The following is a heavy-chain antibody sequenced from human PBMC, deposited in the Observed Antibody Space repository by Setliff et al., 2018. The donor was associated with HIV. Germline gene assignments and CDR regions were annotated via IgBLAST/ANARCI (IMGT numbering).Heavy chain of an antibody. V-gene: IGHV4-38-2*01. CDR1: AYSISSGYY. Sequence: PSETLSLTCAVSAYSISSGYYWGWIRQPPGKGLEWIGSIYHSGSTYYNPPLMSRVTISVDTSKNQFSLKLRSVTAADTAVYYCARQWRDQYNSGVSTEYFQHWGLGTLVTVSS. J-gene: IGHJ1*01. CDR2: IYHSGST. CDR3: ARQWRDQYNSGVSTEYFQH. D-gene: IGHD3-22*01.